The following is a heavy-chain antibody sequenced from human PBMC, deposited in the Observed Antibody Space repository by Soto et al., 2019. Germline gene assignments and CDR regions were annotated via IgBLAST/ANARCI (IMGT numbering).Heavy chain of an antibody. V-gene: IGHV3-30-3*01. CDR3: ARVRGLRRGYYYYGMDV. CDR1: RFTFSSYA. Sequence: QVQLVESGGGVVQPGRSLRLSCAASRFTFSSYAMHWVRQAPGKGLEWVAVISYDGSNKYYADSVKGRFTISRDNSKNTLYLQMNSLRAEDTAVYYCARVRGLRRGYYYYGMDVWGQGTTVTVSS. D-gene: IGHD4-17*01. J-gene: IGHJ6*02. CDR2: ISYDGSNK.